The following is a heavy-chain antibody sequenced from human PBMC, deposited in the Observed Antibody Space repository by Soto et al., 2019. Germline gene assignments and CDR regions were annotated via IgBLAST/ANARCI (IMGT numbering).Heavy chain of an antibody. J-gene: IGHJ4*02. CDR1: GFNFYSHG. D-gene: IGHD2-15*01. CDR2: ISYDGSNK. Sequence: QVQLVESGGRVVQPGRSLRLSCATSGFNFYSHGMHWVRQSPGKGREWVAVISYDGSNKYYMESVKGRFTISRDNSKNTLSLQMNSLRAEDTAVYYCAKDLSGVTVIDATQGFDSWGQGTLVTVSS. V-gene: IGHV3-30*18. CDR3: AKDLSGVTVIDATQGFDS.